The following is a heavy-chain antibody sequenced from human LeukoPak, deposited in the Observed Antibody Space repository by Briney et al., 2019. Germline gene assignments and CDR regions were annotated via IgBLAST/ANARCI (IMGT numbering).Heavy chain of an antibody. D-gene: IGHD5-12*01. J-gene: IGHJ4*02. CDR3: ARDLPEFGYDYSRTFDY. V-gene: IGHV1-46*01. CDR2: INPSGGST. CDR1: GYTFTSYY. Sequence: ASVKVSCKASGYTFTSYYMHWVRQAPGQGLEWMGIINPSGGSTSYAQKFQGRVTMTRDTSTSTVYMELSSLRSEDTAVYYCARDLPEFGYDYSRTFDYWGQGTLVTVSS.